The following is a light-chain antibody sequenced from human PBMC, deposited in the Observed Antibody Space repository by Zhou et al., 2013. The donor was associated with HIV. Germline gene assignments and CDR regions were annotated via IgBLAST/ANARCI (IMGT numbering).Light chain of an antibody. CDR1: QSISTW. J-gene: IGKJ2*01. CDR2: KAS. V-gene: IGKV1-5*03. Sequence: DIQMTQSPSTLSASVGDRVTITCRASQSISTWLAWYQQKPGEAPKLLISKASSLESGVPSRFSGSGSGAEFTLTISSLQPDDFATYYCQQYNSYSYTFGQGTKLEIK. CDR3: QQYNSYSYT.